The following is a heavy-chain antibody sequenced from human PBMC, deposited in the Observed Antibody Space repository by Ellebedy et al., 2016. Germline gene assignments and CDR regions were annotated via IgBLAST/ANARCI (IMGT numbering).Heavy chain of an antibody. CDR2: ISRSGDII. CDR3: AKDRDDDGDFAFDH. CDR1: GFRFSSYV. V-gene: IGHV3-23*01. J-gene: IGHJ4*02. Sequence: GESLKISXAASGFRFSSYVMSWVRQAPGKGLEWVSGISRSGDIIYYADSVKGRSTISRDNYNNMLYLQMNSLRAEDTAVYYCAKDRDDDGDFAFDHWGQGALVTVSA. D-gene: IGHD1-1*01.